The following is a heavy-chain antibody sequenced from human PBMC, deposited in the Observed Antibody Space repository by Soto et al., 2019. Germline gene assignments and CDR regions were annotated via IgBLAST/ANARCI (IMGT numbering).Heavy chain of an antibody. D-gene: IGHD6-6*01. J-gene: IGHJ4*02. CDR3: AKDSRKYSSSDLDY. Sequence: EVQLLESGGGLVQPGGSLRISCAASGFTFSSYAMSWVRQAPGKGLEWVSAISGNGGATYYADYVKGRFTISRDNSKNTLYMQMNSLRAEDTAVYYCAKDSRKYSSSDLDYWGQGTLVTVSS. CDR2: ISGNGGAT. CDR1: GFTFSSYA. V-gene: IGHV3-23*01.